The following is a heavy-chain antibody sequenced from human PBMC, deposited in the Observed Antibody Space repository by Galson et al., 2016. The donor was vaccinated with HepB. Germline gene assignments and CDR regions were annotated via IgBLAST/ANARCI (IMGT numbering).Heavy chain of an antibody. CDR1: GYSFTSFY. J-gene: IGHJ4*02. D-gene: IGHD1-7*01. CDR3: ARDITGTLYFDY. CDR2: MNPSGGSA. V-gene: IGHV1-46*01. Sequence: SVKVSCKASGYSFTSFYLHWLRQAPGQGLEWMGIMNPSGGSAVYAQKFQGRVTMTRDTSTSTMYMELTSLRSEDTAVCYCARDITGTLYFDYWGQGTLVTVSS.